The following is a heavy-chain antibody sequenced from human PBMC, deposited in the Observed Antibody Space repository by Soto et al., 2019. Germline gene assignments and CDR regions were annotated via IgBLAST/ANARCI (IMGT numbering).Heavy chain of an antibody. Sequence: PGGSLRLSCAASGFTFSDFGMHWVRQAPGKGLEWVAVISYDGSNKYYADSVKGRFTISRDNSKNTLYLQMNSLRAEDTAVYYCAKDSLEKADFWSGYYADYWGQGTLVTVSS. J-gene: IGHJ4*02. CDR1: GFTFSDFG. CDR2: ISYDGSNK. CDR3: AKDSLEKADFWSGYYADY. D-gene: IGHD3-3*01. V-gene: IGHV3-30*18.